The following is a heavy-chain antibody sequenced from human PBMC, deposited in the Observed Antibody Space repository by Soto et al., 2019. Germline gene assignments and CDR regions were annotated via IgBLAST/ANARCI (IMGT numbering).Heavy chain of an antibody. CDR2: INPNGGRT. J-gene: IGHJ4*02. CDR1: GYIFTNYY. D-gene: IGHD3-22*01. V-gene: IGHV1-46*01. Sequence: QVQLVQSGAEVKEPGASVKVSCKASGYIFTNYYVHWVRQAPGQGLEWMGMINPNGGRTTYAQNFRDRVRMTSDTSTNTIYMELDSLRSDDTATYYCARDPYYDNTPLAAFFDFWGQGTLVTVSS. CDR3: ARDPYYDNTPLAAFFDF.